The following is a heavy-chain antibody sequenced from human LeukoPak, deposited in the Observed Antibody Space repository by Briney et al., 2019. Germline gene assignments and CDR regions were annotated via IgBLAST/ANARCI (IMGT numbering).Heavy chain of an antibody. V-gene: IGHV3-48*04. Sequence: GGSLRLACAASGFTFSSYAMFWVRQAPGKGLEWISYISSSSIIYYADSVKGRFTISRDNAQNSLYLQMNSLRAEDTAVYYCARANYGGNPRYFQHWGQGTLVTVSS. CDR2: ISSSSII. CDR1: GFTFSSYA. CDR3: ARANYGGNPRYFQH. D-gene: IGHD4-23*01. J-gene: IGHJ1*01.